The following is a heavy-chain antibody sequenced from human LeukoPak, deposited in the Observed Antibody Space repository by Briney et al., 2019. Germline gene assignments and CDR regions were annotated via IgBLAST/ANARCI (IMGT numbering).Heavy chain of an antibody. V-gene: IGHV5-51*01. D-gene: IGHD2-15*01. CDR1: GYNFITYW. Sequence: GESLKISCKGSGYNFITYWIAWVRQMPGKGLEWMGIIYPGDSDTRYSPSFQGQVTISADKSISTAYLQWSSLKASDTAMYYCARQYCSGGSCHPSDWGRGTLVTVSS. CDR3: ARQYCSGGSCHPSD. J-gene: IGHJ4*02. CDR2: IYPGDSDT.